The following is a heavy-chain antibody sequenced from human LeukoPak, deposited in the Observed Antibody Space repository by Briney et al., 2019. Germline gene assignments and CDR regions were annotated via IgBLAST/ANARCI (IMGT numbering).Heavy chain of an antibody. Sequence: PGGSLRLSCAASGFTVSSNYMSWVRQAPGKGLEWVSVIYSGGSTYYADSVKGRFTISRDNSKNTLYLQMNSLRAEDTAVYYCAREKSSGGYVRLGWRPDRYYMDVWGKGTTVTVSS. V-gene: IGHV3-53*01. CDR1: GFTVSSNY. D-gene: IGHD6-19*01. J-gene: IGHJ6*03. CDR2: IYSGGST. CDR3: AREKSSGGYVRLGWRPDRYYMDV.